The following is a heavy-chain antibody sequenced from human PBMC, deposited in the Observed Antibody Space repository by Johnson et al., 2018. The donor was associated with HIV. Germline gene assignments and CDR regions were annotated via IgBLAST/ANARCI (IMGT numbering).Heavy chain of an antibody. CDR2: IYSGDST. CDR1: GFTFSSYG. J-gene: IGHJ3*02. CDR3: AKPPSMGADAFDI. D-gene: IGHD3-16*01. Sequence: QVQLVESGGGVVRPGGSLRLSCAASGFTFSSYGMHWVRQAPGKGLEWVSVIYSGDSTYYADSVQGRFTISSDNSKNTLYLQMNRLRAEDTAVYYCAKPPSMGADAFDIWGQGTMVNVSS. V-gene: IGHV3-NL1*01.